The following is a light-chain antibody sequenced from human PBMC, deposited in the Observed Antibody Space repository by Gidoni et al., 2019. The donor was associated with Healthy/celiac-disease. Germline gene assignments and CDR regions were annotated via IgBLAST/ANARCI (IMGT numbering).Light chain of an antibody. CDR2: DAS. CDR3: QQYNSYSLWT. V-gene: IGKV1-5*01. Sequence: DIQMTQSPSTLSASVDDRVTITCRASQSISSWLAWYQQKPGKAPKLLIYDASSLESGVPSRFSGSGSGTEFTLTISSLQPDDFATYYCQQYNSYSLWTFGQGTKVEIK. J-gene: IGKJ1*01. CDR1: QSISSW.